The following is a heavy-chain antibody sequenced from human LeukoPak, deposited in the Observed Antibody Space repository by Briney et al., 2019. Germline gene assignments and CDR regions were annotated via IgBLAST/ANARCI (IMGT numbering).Heavy chain of an antibody. D-gene: IGHD6-6*01. J-gene: IGHJ4*02. CDR1: GFTFSDYY. Sequence: GGSPRLSCAASGFTFSDYYMSWIRQAPGKGLEWVSYISSSGSTIYYADSVKGRFTISRDNAKNSLYLQMNSLRAEDTAVYYCARDAFPYSSSSRDYFDYWGQGTLVTVSS. CDR2: ISSSGSTI. V-gene: IGHV3-11*04. CDR3: ARDAFPYSSSSRDYFDY.